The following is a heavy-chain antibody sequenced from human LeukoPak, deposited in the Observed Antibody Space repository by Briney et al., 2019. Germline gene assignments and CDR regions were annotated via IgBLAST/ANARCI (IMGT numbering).Heavy chain of an antibody. Sequence: GASVKVSCKASGYTFTSYDINWVRQATGQGLEWMGWMNPNRGNTGYAQKFQGRVTITRNTSISTAYMELSSLRSEDTAVYYCARRGRNGFVVVPAATYYYYYMDVWGKGTTVTVSS. CDR2: MNPNRGNT. CDR1: GYTFTSYD. CDR3: ARRGRNGFVVVPAATYYYYYMDV. V-gene: IGHV1-8*03. D-gene: IGHD2-2*01. J-gene: IGHJ6*03.